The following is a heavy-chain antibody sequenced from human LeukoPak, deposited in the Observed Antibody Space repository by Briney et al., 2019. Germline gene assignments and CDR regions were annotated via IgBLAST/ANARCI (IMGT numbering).Heavy chain of an antibody. Sequence: GESLRLSCAASGFTFSSYGMHWVRQAPGKGLEWVAVISYDGSNKYYADSVKGRFTISRDNSKNTLYLQMNSLRAEDTAVYYCAKGMVTDWDDAFDIWGQGTMVTVSS. CDR3: AKGMVTDWDDAFDI. CDR2: ISYDGSNK. V-gene: IGHV3-30*18. J-gene: IGHJ3*02. D-gene: IGHD2-21*02. CDR1: GFTFSSYG.